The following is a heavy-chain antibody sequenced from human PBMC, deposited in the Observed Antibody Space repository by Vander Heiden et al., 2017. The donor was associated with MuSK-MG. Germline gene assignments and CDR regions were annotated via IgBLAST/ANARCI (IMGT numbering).Heavy chain of an antibody. CDR2: INNNGSRI. J-gene: IGHJ4*01. CDR1: GFSFSTSW. Sequence: EVELVESGGGLVQPGGSLRLSCACSGFSFSTSWMHWVRQAPGKGLVWVSRINNNGSRINYADSVKGRFTISRDNAKNMLYLHLNNLRVEDTAIYYCARKLVVYPALEFWGHGTLVTVSS. CDR3: ARKLVVYPALEF. V-gene: IGHV3-74*01. D-gene: IGHD1-20*01.